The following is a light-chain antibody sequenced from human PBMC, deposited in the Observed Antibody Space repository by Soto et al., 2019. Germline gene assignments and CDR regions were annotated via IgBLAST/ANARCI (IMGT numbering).Light chain of an antibody. Sequence: EIVMTQSPATLSVSPGERATLSCRASQIVSSNFAWYQQKPGQAPRLLIDDASTMATGIPARCSGSGYGREFTIIISSMQSEDFVVYYCQQYNNWHPWTFGQGTKVDI. CDR1: QIVSSN. CDR2: DAS. J-gene: IGKJ1*01. CDR3: QQYNNWHPWT. V-gene: IGKV3-15*01.